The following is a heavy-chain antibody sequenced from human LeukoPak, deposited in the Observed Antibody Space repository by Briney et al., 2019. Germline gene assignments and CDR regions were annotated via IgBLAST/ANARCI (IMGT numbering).Heavy chain of an antibody. Sequence: GGSLRLSCAASGFTFSSNWMCWVRQGPGKGLEWVANINQDGSVKNYVDSVKGRFTISRDKAKNSLYLQMNSLRAEDTAVYYCVVTTRSYPFDYWGQGTLVTVSS. J-gene: IGHJ4*02. CDR1: GFTFSSNW. D-gene: IGHD4-23*01. V-gene: IGHV3-7*01. CDR3: VVTTRSYPFDY. CDR2: INQDGSVK.